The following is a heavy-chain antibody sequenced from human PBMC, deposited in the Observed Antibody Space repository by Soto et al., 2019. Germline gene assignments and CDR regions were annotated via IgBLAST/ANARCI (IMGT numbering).Heavy chain of an antibody. D-gene: IGHD2-2*02. CDR2: IGTNGDT. V-gene: IGHV3-23*01. J-gene: IGHJ4*02. CDR3: AKKYPGTRPFDY. CDR1: GFTFSNYA. Sequence: GGSLRLSCAASGFTFSNYAMDWVRQAPGKGLEWVSAIGTNGDTYYADAVKGRFTISRDNLKTTLYLQMNSLRAEDTALYYCAKKYPGTRPFDYWGQGTLVTVSS.